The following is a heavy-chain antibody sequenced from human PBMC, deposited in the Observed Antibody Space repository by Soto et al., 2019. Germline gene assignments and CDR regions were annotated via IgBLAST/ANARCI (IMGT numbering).Heavy chain of an antibody. CDR1: VCSISSGGYY. D-gene: IGHD3-10*01. CDR2: IYYSGST. J-gene: IGHJ3*02. V-gene: IGHV4-31*03. CDR3: AASRGAMVRGYDAFDI. Sequence: QVQLQESGPGLVKPSQNLSLTCTVSVCSISSGGYYWSWIRQHPGKGLEWIGYIYYSGSTYYNPSLKSRVTISVDTSKNQFSLKLSSVTAADTAVYYCAASRGAMVRGYDAFDICGQGTMVTVSS.